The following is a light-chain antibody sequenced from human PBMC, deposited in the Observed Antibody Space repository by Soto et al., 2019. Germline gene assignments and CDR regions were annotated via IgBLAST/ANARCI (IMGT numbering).Light chain of an antibody. CDR2: DAS. J-gene: IGKJ3*01. CDR3: QQYENLPPV. CDR1: QGINNY. V-gene: IGKV1-33*01. Sequence: DIQMTQSPSSLSASVGDRVTITCQASQGINNYLNWYQQKPGKAPKLLIYDASNLEAGVPSRFSGSGSWAELTFSISSLEPEDVGTYYCQQYENLPPVFGPGTTVEIK.